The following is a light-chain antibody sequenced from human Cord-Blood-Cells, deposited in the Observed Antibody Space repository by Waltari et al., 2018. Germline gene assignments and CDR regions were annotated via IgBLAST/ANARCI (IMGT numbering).Light chain of an antibody. J-gene: IGKJ3*01. CDR1: QSVLYSSNNKNY. Sequence: DIVMTQSPDSLAVSLGERATINCKYSQSVLYSSNNKNYLAWYQQKPGQPPELLIYWASTRESGVPDRFSGSGSGTDFTLTISSLQAEDVAVYYCQQYYSTPFTFGPGTKVDIK. V-gene: IGKV4-1*01. CDR3: QQYYSTPFT. CDR2: WAS.